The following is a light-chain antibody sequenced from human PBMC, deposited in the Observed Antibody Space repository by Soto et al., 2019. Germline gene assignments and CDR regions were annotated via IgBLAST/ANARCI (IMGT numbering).Light chain of an antibody. Sequence: DIQMTQSPSSLSASVGDRVIITCRTAQTITIYLNWYQQKPGNAPNLLIYAASRLQSGVPSRFSGSGSGTDFTLTISSLQPEDFATYYCQQSYSVPFTFGPGTKVDIK. J-gene: IGKJ3*01. CDR2: AAS. V-gene: IGKV1-39*01. CDR3: QQSYSVPFT. CDR1: QTITIY.